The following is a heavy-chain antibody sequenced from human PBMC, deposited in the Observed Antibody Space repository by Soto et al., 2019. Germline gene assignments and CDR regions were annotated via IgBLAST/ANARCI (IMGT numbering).Heavy chain of an antibody. Sequence: QVQLQESGPGLVKPSETLSLTCTVSGGSIDNHYWSWIRQPPGKGLVWIGYIFDTGYTNYNPSLKSRVSISVGTARNQFALKLTSVTAADTAVYYCARHLQGSNWYWEFDYWGQGTLVTVSS. CDR1: GGSIDNHY. D-gene: IGHD6-13*01. J-gene: IGHJ4*02. CDR2: IFDTGYT. CDR3: ARHLQGSNWYWEFDY. V-gene: IGHV4-59*08.